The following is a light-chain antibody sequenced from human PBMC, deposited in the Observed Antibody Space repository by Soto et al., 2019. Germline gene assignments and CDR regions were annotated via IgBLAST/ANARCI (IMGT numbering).Light chain of an antibody. CDR3: RQRSNWPFT. V-gene: IGKV3D-20*02. J-gene: IGKJ3*01. CDR1: ESVTSGF. Sequence: EIVLTQSPGTLSLSPGERATLSCRASESVTSGFLAWYQQKPGQAPRLLIFGASSRATGIPDRFSGSGSGTDFTLTISRLEPGDFAVYYCRQRSNWPFTFGPGAKVDIK. CDR2: GAS.